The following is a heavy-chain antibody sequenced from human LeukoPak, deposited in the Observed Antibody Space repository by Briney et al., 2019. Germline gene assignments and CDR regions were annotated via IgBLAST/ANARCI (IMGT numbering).Heavy chain of an antibody. CDR1: GGSISRYY. CDR2: IYYSGST. V-gene: IGHV4-59*01. CDR3: ARVVRGSPYHFDY. Sequence: SETLSLTCTVSGGSISRYYWNWIRQPPGKGLEWIGYIYYSGSTNYNPSLMSRVTISVDTSKNEFSMKLNSVTAADTAVYYCARVVRGSPYHFDYWGQGTLVTVSS. J-gene: IGHJ4*02. D-gene: IGHD3-16*01.